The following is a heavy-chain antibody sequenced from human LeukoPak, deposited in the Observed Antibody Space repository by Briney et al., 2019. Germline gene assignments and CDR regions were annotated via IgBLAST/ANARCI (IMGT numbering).Heavy chain of an antibody. Sequence: GGSLRLSCAVSGFNLNSYAMHWVRQAPGKGLEWVAVIRHDEANSFYADSVQGRFTISRDTSKKLLYLQMNSLRVEDTAVYYCAKEYTPPSPLGEPDSWGQGTLVTVSS. D-gene: IGHD1-14*01. CDR2: IRHDEANS. J-gene: IGHJ4*02. CDR3: AKEYTPPSPLGEPDS. V-gene: IGHV3-30*02. CDR1: GFNLNSYA.